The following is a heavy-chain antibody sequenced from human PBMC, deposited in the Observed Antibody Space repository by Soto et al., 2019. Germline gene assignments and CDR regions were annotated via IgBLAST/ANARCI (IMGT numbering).Heavy chain of an antibody. CDR3: GRDNSGTTTPYYYYGMDV. Sequence: PSETLSLTCTVSGGSISSYYWSWIRQPPGKGLEWIGYIYYSGSTNYNPSLKSRVTISVDTSKNQFSLKLSSVTAADTAVYYCGRDNSGTTTPYYYYGMDVWGQGTTVTVSS. D-gene: IGHD1-7*01. J-gene: IGHJ6*02. V-gene: IGHV4-59*01. CDR2: IYYSGST. CDR1: GGSISSYY.